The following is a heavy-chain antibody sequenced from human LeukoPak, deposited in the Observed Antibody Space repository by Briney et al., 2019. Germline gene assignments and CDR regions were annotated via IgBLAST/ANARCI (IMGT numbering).Heavy chain of an antibody. CDR1: GFTFSSYA. D-gene: IGHD3-22*01. Sequence: PGRSLRLSCAASGFTFSSYAMHWVRQAPGKGLEWVAVISYDGSNKYYADSVKGRFTISRDNSKNTLYLQMNSLRAEDTAVYYCARGPAFTYYYDSSGYYYQDYWGQGTLVTVSS. CDR2: ISYDGSNK. CDR3: ARGPAFTYYYDSSGYYYQDY. J-gene: IGHJ4*02. V-gene: IGHV3-30*04.